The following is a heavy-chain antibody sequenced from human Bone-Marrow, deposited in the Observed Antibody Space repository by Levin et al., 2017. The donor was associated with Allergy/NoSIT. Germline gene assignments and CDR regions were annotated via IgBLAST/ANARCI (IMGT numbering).Heavy chain of an antibody. J-gene: IGHJ5*02. CDR3: ARQHGRSTRCSTGWGGWFDP. CDR2: IYYSGSA. D-gene: IGHD2-2*01. CDR1: GGSISNTTCH. V-gene: IGHV4-39*01. Sequence: SETLSLTCAVSGGSISNTTCHWVWIRQPPGKGLEWIGNIYYSGSAHYTPSLKSRVTISVDTSKNQFSLKMTSVTATDTAVYYCARQHGRSTRCSTGWGGWFDPWGQGILVTVSS.